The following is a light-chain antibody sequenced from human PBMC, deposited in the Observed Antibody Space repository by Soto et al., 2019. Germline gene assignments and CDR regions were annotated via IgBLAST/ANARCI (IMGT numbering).Light chain of an antibody. CDR2: DVS. V-gene: IGLV2-14*01. CDR3: SSYTSSSTLL. J-gene: IGLJ2*01. Sequence: QSALTQPASVSGSPGQSITISCTGTSSDVGGYNYVSWYQQHPGKAPKLVIFDVSYRPSGVSNRFSGSKSGNTASLTISGLQAEDEADYYCSSYTSSSTLLFGGGTKVTVL. CDR1: SSDVGGYNY.